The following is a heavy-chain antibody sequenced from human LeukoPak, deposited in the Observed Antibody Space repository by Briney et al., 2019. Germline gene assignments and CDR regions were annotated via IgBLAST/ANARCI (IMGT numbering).Heavy chain of an antibody. CDR3: ARENPIGTYYSTFFDL. D-gene: IGHD1-26*01. CDR2: FYTSEII. V-gene: IGHV4-61*02. J-gene: IGHJ4*02. CDR1: GDSINNSDYY. Sequence: SQTLSLTCSVSGDSINNSDYYWTWIRQPAGKGLEWIGRFYTSEIIHYNPSLKSRVSISDDSSKNQFSLHLTSVTAADTAVYYCARENPIGTYYSTFFDLWGQGILVTVSS.